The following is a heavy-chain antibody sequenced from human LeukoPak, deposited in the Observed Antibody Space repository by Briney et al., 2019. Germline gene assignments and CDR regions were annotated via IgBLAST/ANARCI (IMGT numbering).Heavy chain of an antibody. Sequence: GGALRLSCAASGFTFSSYSMNWVGQAPGKGLEGVSSISSSSSYIYYEDSVKGRFTISRDNAKNSLYLQMNSLRAEDTAVYYCARDLRMDYVYTSEGDYWGQGTLVTVSS. CDR3: ARDLRMDYVYTSEGDY. V-gene: IGHV3-21*01. CDR1: GFTFSSYS. D-gene: IGHD3-16*01. J-gene: IGHJ4*02. CDR2: ISSSSSYI.